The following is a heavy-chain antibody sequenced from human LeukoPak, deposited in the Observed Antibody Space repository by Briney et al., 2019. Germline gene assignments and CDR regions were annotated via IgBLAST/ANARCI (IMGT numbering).Heavy chain of an antibody. CDR3: ARLKYYYDSSGYRAEYFQH. V-gene: IGHV4-59*01. D-gene: IGHD3-22*01. CDR2: IYYSGST. CDR1: GGSISSYY. Sequence: SETLSLTCTVSGGSISSYYWSWIRQPPGKGLEWVGYIYYSGSTNYNPSLKSRVTISVYTSKNQFSLKLSSVTAADTAVYYCARLKYYYDSSGYRAEYFQHWGQGTLVTVSS. J-gene: IGHJ1*01.